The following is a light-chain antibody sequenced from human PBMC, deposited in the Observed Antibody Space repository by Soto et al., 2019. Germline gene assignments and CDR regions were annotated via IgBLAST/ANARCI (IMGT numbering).Light chain of an antibody. Sequence: DIQMTQSPSSLSASVGDRVTITCRASQGIRNNLGWYQQKPGKAPKRLIYSASTLHPGVPSSFSVSASGTQFTLTISSPQSEDSITYYCQQHNSYPFTFGGGTKVEIK. CDR1: QGIRNN. J-gene: IGKJ4*01. CDR3: QQHNSYPFT. V-gene: IGKV1-17*01. CDR2: SAS.